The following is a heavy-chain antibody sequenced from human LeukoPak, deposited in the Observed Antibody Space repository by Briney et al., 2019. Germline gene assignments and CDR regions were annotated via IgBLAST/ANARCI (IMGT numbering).Heavy chain of an antibody. CDR3: ARHHTAMGYTVRYYYYYGMDV. CDR2: INHSGST. V-gene: IGHV4-34*01. Sequence: SETLSLTCAVYGGSFSGYYWSWIRQPPGKGLEWIGEINHSGSTYYNPSLKSRVTISVDTSKNQFSLKLSSVTAADTAVYYCARHHTAMGYTVRYYYYYGMDVWGQGTTVTVSS. J-gene: IGHJ6*02. CDR1: GGSFSGYY. D-gene: IGHD5-18*01.